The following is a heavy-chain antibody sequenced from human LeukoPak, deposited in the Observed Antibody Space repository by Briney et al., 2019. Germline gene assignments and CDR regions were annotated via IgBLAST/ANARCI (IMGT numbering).Heavy chain of an antibody. D-gene: IGHD3-10*01. Sequence: AGGSLRLSCAASGFPFSSYGMHWVRQAPGKGLEWVAVIWYDGSTKYYADSVKGRFTISRDSSKNTLYVQMNSLKDEDTAVYYCARERGGQDWDFDLWGRGTLVTVSS. V-gene: IGHV3-33*01. J-gene: IGHJ2*01. CDR3: ARERGGQDWDFDL. CDR1: GFPFSSYG. CDR2: IWYDGSTK.